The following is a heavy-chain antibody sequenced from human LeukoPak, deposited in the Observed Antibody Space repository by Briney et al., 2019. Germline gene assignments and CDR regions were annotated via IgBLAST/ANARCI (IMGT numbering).Heavy chain of an antibody. CDR2: INHSGST. Sequence: SETLSLTCAVYGESFSGYYWSWIRQPPGKGLEWIGDINHSGSTNYNPSLKSRVTISVDKSKNKFSLKLSSVTAADTAVYYCASGSAVDAFDIWGQGTMVTVSS. J-gene: IGHJ3*02. CDR1: GESFSGYY. D-gene: IGHD6-19*01. CDR3: ASGSAVDAFDI. V-gene: IGHV4-34*01.